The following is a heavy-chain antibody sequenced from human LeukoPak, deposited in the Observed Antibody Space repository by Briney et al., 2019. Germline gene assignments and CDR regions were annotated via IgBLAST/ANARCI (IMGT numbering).Heavy chain of an antibody. V-gene: IGHV3-21*01. CDR1: GFSFSGYS. D-gene: IGHD2-2*01. CDR3: ARGRGCSSMSCYPDY. Sequence: PGGSLRLSCAASGFSFSGYSINWVRQAPGKGLEWVSSISPSSSYIYYADSVKGRFTISRDNAKNSLYLQMSSLRAEDTAVYYCARGRGCSSMSCYPDYWGQGTLVTVSS. CDR2: ISPSSSYI. J-gene: IGHJ4*02.